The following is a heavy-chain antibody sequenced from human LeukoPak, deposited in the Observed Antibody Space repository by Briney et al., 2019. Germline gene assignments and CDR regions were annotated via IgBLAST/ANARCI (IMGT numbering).Heavy chain of an antibody. D-gene: IGHD1-20*01. Sequence: GGSLRLACAACQFTFSSYSMNWVRQAPGRGLEWVSSISSSSSYIYYADSVKGRFSISRDNAKNSLYLQMNSLRAEDTAVYYCAGDSEYNWNLFDYWAREPWSTSPQ. CDR1: QFTFSSYS. J-gene: IGHJ4*02. CDR3: AGDSEYNWNLFDY. V-gene: IGHV3-21*01. CDR2: ISSSSSYI.